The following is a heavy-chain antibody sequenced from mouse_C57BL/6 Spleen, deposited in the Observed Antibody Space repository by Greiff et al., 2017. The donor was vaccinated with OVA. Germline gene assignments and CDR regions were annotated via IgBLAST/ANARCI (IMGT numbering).Heavy chain of an antibody. CDR1: GFTFSDYY. CDR3: AREAYYYGSSPYYFDY. CDR2: INYDGSST. V-gene: IGHV5-16*01. D-gene: IGHD1-1*01. J-gene: IGHJ2*01. Sequence: EVQVVESEGGLVQPGSSMKLSCTASGFTFSDYYMAWVRQVPEKGLEWVANINYDGSSTYYLDSLKSRFIISRDNAKNILYLQMSSLKSEDTATYYCAREAYYYGSSPYYFDYWGQGTTLTVSS.